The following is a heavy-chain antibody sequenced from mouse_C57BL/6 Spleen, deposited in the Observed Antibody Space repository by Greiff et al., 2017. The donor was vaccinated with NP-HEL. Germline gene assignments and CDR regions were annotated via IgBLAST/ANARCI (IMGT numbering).Heavy chain of an antibody. CDR3: ARRAIVTPYYAMDY. V-gene: IGHV5-17*01. J-gene: IGHJ4*01. D-gene: IGHD2-5*01. Sequence: VQLVESGGGLVKPGGSLKLSCAASGFTFSDYGMHWVRQAPEKGLEWVAYISSGSSTIYYADTVKGRFTISRDNAKNTLFLQMTSLRSEDTASYYCARRAIVTPYYAMDYWGQGTSVTVSS. CDR2: ISSGSSTI. CDR1: GFTFSDYG.